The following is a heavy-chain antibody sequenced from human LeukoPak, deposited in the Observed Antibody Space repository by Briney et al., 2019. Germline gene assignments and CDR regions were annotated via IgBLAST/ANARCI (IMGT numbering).Heavy chain of an antibody. CDR3: ANLPY. J-gene: IGHJ4*02. Sequence: SLKISCTTSGFTFEDYAMHWVRQAPGKGLEWVSGISWNGNDIGYAASVKGRFTISRDNAKNSLYLELSSLRIEDTALYYCANLPYWGQGTLVTVSS. CDR2: ISWNGNDI. CDR1: GFTFEDYA. V-gene: IGHV3-9*01.